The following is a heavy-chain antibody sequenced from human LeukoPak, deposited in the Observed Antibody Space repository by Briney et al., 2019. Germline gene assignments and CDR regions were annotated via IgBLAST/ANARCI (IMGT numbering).Heavy chain of an antibody. CDR2: IIPIFGTA. CDR3: ARVFPTTVEYYYYMDV. V-gene: IGHV1-69*01. J-gene: IGHJ6*03. CDR1: GGTFSSYA. Sequence: SVKVSCKASGGTFSSYAISWVGQAPGQRLEWMGGIIPIFGTANYAQKFQGRVTITADESTSTAYMELSSLRSEDTAVYYCARVFPTTVEYYYYMDVWGKGTTITVSS. D-gene: IGHD4-11*01.